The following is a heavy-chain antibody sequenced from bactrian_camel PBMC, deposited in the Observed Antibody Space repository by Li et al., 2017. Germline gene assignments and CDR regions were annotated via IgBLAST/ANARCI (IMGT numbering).Heavy chain of an antibody. CDR3: AADVMPRPRRSPYSDFGGRCGGSRFYKD. Sequence: HVQLVESGGGSVQAGGSLRLSCTASGFTFGGSDMSWFRQAPGKEREGVAAIDSYGNAEYSDSVKGRFTITKDSAKNTLYLQMNSLKSEDTGMYYCAADVMPRPRRSPYSDFGGRCGGSRFYKDWGQGTQVTVS. J-gene: IGHJ4*01. V-gene: IGHV3S55*01. D-gene: IGHD4*01. CDR1: GFTFGGSD. CDR2: IDSYGNA.